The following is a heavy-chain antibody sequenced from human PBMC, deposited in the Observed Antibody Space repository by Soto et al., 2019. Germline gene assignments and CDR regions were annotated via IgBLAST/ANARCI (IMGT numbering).Heavy chain of an antibody. CDR2: INPNSGGT. V-gene: IGHV1-2*04. Sequence: ASVKVSCKASGYTFTGYYMHWVRQAPGQGLEWMGWINPNSGGTNYAQKFQGWVTMTRDTSISTAYMELSRLRSDDTAVYYCARVQRGGSSWLKTNQGGAFDIWGQGTMVTVSS. J-gene: IGHJ3*02. D-gene: IGHD6-13*01. CDR3: ARVQRGGSSWLKTNQGGAFDI. CDR1: GYTFTGYY.